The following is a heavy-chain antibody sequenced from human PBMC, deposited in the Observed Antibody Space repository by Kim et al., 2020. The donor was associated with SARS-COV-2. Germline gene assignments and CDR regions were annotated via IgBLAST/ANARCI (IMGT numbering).Heavy chain of an antibody. V-gene: IGHV3-48*02. D-gene: IGHD6-19*01. Sequence: GGSLRLSCAASGFTFSSYSMNWVRQAPGKGLEWVSYISSSSSTIYYADSVKGRFTISRDNAKNSLYLQMNSLRDEDTAVYYCARGSHSSGWYDFDYWGQGTLVTVSS. CDR3: ARGSHSSGWYDFDY. CDR1: GFTFSSYS. CDR2: ISSSSSTI. J-gene: IGHJ4*02.